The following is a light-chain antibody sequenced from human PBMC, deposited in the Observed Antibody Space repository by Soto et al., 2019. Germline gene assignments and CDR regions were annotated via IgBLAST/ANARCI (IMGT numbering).Light chain of an antibody. CDR3: HQYGSSPVT. CDR2: GAS. CDR1: QSVSSSS. V-gene: IGKV3-20*01. J-gene: IGKJ2*01. Sequence: EIVLTQSPGTLSLSTGERATLSCRASQSVSSSSLAWYQQKPGQAPRLLIYGASSRATGIPDRLSGSVSGTDFTLTLSSLEPEDFAVYSCHQYGSSPVTFGQGTKLEIK.